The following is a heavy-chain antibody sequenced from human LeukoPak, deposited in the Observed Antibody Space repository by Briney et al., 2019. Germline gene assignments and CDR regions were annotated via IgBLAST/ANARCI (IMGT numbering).Heavy chain of an antibody. CDR3: ARDHGIVVVVAALNWFDP. V-gene: IGHV1-18*01. J-gene: IGHJ5*02. Sequence: APVKVSCKASGYTFTSYGISWVRQAPGQGLEWMGWISAYNGNTNYAQKLQGRVTMTTDTSTSTAYMELRSLRSDDTAVYYCARDHGIVVVVAALNWFDPWGQGTLVTVSS. D-gene: IGHD2-15*01. CDR2: ISAYNGNT. CDR1: GYTFTSYG.